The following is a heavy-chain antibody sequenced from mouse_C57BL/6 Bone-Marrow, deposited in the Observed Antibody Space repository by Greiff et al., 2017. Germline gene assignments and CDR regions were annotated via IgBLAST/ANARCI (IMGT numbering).Heavy chain of an antibody. V-gene: IGHV14-4*01. CDR1: GFNFKDDY. CDR3: STEGVTTRLYAMDY. Sequence: EVQLQQSGAELVRPGASVKLSCTASGFNFKDDYMHWVKQRPEQGLEWIGWIDPENGDTEYASKFQGKATITADTSSNTAYLQLSSLTSEDTAVYYGSTEGVTTRLYAMDYWGQGTSVTVSS. CDR2: IDPENGDT. D-gene: IGHD2-2*01. J-gene: IGHJ4*01.